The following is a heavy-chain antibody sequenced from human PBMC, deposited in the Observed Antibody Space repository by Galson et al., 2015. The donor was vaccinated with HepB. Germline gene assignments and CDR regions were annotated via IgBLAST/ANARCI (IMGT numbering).Heavy chain of an antibody. Sequence: SVKVSCKASGGTFSSYAISWVRQAPGQGLEWMGGIIPIFGTANYAQKFQGRVTITADESTSTAYMELSSLRSEDTAVYYCARAQTRYCSGGSCYPEDYYFDYWGQGTLVTVSS. CDR1: GGTFSSYA. J-gene: IGHJ4*02. D-gene: IGHD2-15*01. CDR3: ARAQTRYCSGGSCYPEDYYFDY. V-gene: IGHV1-69*13. CDR2: IIPIFGTA.